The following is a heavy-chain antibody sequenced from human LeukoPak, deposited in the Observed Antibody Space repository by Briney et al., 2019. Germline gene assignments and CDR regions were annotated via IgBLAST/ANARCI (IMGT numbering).Heavy chain of an antibody. V-gene: IGHV3-23*01. D-gene: IGHD6-19*01. Sequence: GGSLRLSCAASGFSFSSYAMSWVRQAPGKGLVWVSAIGGSGGSTYYADSVKGRFTISRDNSKNTLYLQMNSLRAEDTAVYYCAKTAGYSSGPYYFDYWGQGTLVTVSS. CDR3: AKTAGYSSGPYYFDY. J-gene: IGHJ4*02. CDR2: IGGSGGST. CDR1: GFSFSSYA.